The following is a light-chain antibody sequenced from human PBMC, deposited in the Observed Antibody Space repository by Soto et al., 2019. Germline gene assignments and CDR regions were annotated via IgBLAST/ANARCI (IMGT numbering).Light chain of an antibody. V-gene: IGKV3-20*01. CDR1: QSVSSNL. J-gene: IGKJ1*01. CDR3: QQYGSSGT. Sequence: EIVLTQSPGTLSLSPGERATLSCRASQSVSSNLLAWYQEKPGQAPRLLIYGASSRATGIPDRFSGSGSGTEFTLTISRLEPEDFAVYYCQQYGSSGTFGQGTKVDIK. CDR2: GAS.